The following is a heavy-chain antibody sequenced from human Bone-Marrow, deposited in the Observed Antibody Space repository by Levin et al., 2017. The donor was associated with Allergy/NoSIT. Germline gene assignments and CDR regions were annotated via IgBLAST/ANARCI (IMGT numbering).Heavy chain of an antibody. CDR2: ISWNSVRL. Sequence: GGSLRLSCEASGFRFDDYAMQWVRQAPGKGLEWVAGISWNSVRLDYGDFVKGLFPISRDNAKNSLYLQMNSLRPEDTAFYYGAKDRLTIPRGNIDDWGQGSLVTVAS. J-gene: IGHJ4*02. D-gene: IGHD3-9*01. V-gene: IGHV3-9*01. CDR3: AKDRLTIPRGNIDD. CDR1: GFRFDDYA.